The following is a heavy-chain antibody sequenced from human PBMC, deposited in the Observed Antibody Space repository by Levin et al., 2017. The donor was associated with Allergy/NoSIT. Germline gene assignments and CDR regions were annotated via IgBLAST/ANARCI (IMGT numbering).Heavy chain of an antibody. CDR2: IYYSGST. CDR3: ARHPSKWLVLGGDY. Sequence: SETLSLTCTVSGGSISSSSYYWGWIRQPPGKGLEWIGSIYYSGSTYYNPSLKSRVTISVDTSKNQFSLKLSSVTAADTAVYYCARHPSKWLVLGGDYWGQGTLVTVSS. CDR1: GGSISSSSYY. V-gene: IGHV4-39*01. D-gene: IGHD6-19*01. J-gene: IGHJ4*02.